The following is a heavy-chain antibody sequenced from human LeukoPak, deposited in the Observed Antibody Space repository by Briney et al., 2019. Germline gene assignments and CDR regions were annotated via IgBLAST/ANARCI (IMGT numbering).Heavy chain of an antibody. CDR2: FDPEDGET. CDR1: GYTLTGLS. V-gene: IGHV1-24*01. CDR3: ATSDSSGWYSGAFDI. Sequence: ASVKVSCKVSGYTLTGLSMHWVRQAPGKGLEWMGGFDPEDGETIYAQKFQGRVTMTEDTSTDTAYMELSSLRSEDTAVYYCATSDSSGWYSGAFDIWGQGTMVTVSS. D-gene: IGHD6-19*01. J-gene: IGHJ3*02.